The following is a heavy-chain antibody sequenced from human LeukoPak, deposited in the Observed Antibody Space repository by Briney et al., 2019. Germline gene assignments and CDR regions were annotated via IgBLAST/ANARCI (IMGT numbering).Heavy chain of an antibody. CDR2: IYHGGST. V-gene: IGHV4-4*07. CDR1: GGSISSYY. J-gene: IGHJ5*02. Sequence: SETLSLTCTVSGGSISSYYWSWIRQPAGKGLEWIGSIYHGGSTYYNPSLKSRVTISVDTSKNQFSLKLSSLTAADTAVYYCARVIYCSGGSCYDGAWFDPWGQGTLVTVSS. CDR3: ARVIYCSGGSCYDGAWFDP. D-gene: IGHD2-15*01.